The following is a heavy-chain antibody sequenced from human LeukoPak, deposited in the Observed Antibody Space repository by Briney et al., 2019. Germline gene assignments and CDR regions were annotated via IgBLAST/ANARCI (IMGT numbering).Heavy chain of an antibody. Sequence: PSETLSLTCTVSGGSISSYYWSWIRQPAGKGLEWIGRIYSSGSTNYNPSLKSRVTMSVNTSRNQFSLKLSSVTAADTAVYYCARERGQDDYLTYDYWGQGTLATVSS. CDR2: IYSSGST. D-gene: IGHD5-12*01. J-gene: IGHJ4*02. V-gene: IGHV4-4*07. CDR1: GGSISSYY. CDR3: ARERGQDDYLTYDY.